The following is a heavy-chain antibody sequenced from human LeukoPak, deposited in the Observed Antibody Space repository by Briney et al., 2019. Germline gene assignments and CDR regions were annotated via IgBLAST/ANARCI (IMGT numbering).Heavy chain of an antibody. CDR3: ARESGEVWLLLRVNSLDY. V-gene: IGHV1-3*01. CDR1: GYTFTSYA. CDR2: INAGNGNT. D-gene: IGHD3-22*01. Sequence: ASVKVSCKASGYTFTSYAMHWVRQAPGQRLEWMGWINAGNGNTEYSQKFQGRVTMTEDTSTDTAYMELRSLRSDDTAVYYCARESGEVWLLLRVNSLDYWGQGTLVTVSS. J-gene: IGHJ4*02.